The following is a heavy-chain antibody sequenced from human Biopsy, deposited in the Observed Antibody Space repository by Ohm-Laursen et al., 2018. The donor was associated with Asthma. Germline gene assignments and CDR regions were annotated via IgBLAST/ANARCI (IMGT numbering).Heavy chain of an antibody. CDR2: SSYSGFR. V-gene: IGHV4-59*07. CDR1: GGSINSDY. D-gene: IGHD3-16*01. Sequence: SDTLSLTCTFSGGSINSDYWSWIRQPPGKGLEWIGLSSYSGFRKYNPSLKSRVTISVDTSKNQLSLNLTSVIAADTAVYYCARDQGDSKFDYWGQGILVTASS. J-gene: IGHJ4*02. CDR3: ARDQGDSKFDY.